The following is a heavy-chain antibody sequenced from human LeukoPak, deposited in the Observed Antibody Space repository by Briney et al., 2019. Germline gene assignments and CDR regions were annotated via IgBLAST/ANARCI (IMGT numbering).Heavy chain of an antibody. CDR3: ARDRGWRTSGYYLYHFDY. J-gene: IGHJ4*02. Sequence: GGSLRLSCVASGFTFTDYFMSWVRQAPGKGLEWVASIKHNGGEKYYVDSVKGRFTISRDNAKNSLYLEMSSLRVEDTAVYYCARDRGWRTSGYYLYHFDYWGQGTLVTIAS. CDR2: IKHNGGEK. CDR1: GFTFTDYF. V-gene: IGHV3-7*01. D-gene: IGHD3-22*01.